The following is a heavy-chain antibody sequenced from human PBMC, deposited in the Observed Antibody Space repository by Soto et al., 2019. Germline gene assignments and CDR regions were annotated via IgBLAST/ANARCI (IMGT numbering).Heavy chain of an antibody. J-gene: IGHJ6*03. CDR3: ARDARLPTVTLWMSGADPNYYYYYMDV. V-gene: IGHV4-59*01. CDR2: IYYSGST. Sequence: SETLSLTCTVSGGSISSYYWSWIRQPPGKGLEWIGYIYYSGSTNYNPSLKSRVTISVDTSKNQFSLKLSSVTAADTAVYYCARDARLPTVTLWMSGADPNYYYYYMDVWGKGTTVTVSS. CDR1: GGSISSYY. D-gene: IGHD4-17*01.